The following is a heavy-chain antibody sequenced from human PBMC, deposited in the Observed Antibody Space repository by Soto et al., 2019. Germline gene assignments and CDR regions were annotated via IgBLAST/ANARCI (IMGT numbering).Heavy chain of an antibody. V-gene: IGHV4-30-4*01. J-gene: IGHJ6*02. Sequence: PSETLSLTCTVSGGSISSGDYYWSWIRQPPGKGLEWIGYIYYSGSTYYNPSLKSRVTISVDTSKNQFSLKLSSLTAADTAVYYCARGPVRDYYGMDVWGQGTTVTVSS. CDR2: IYYSGST. CDR1: GGSISSGDYY. CDR3: ARGPVRDYYGMDV.